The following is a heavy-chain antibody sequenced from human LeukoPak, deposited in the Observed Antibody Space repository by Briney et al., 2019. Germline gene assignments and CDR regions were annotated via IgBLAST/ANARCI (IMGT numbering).Heavy chain of an antibody. Sequence: SETLSLTCTVSGGSISSYYWSWIRQPPGMGLEWIAYIDYIGNTNSNPSLKSRVTISVDTSKNQFSLKLTSVTAADTAVYYCARDSRSSSWINWFDPWGQGTLVTVSS. J-gene: IGHJ5*02. D-gene: IGHD6-13*01. CDR2: IDYIGNT. CDR3: ARDSRSSSWINWFDP. V-gene: IGHV4-59*01. CDR1: GGSISSYY.